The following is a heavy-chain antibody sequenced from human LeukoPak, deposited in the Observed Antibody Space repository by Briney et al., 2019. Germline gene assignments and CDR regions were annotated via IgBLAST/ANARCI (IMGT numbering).Heavy chain of an antibody. J-gene: IGHJ4*02. CDR1: GGSSNAYF. D-gene: IGHD4-23*01. V-gene: IGHV4-59*01. CDR3: AGGRWELRPGSSY. Sequence: SETLSLTCTVSGGSSNAYFWIWIRQPPGKGLEWLGYISYSGTTNYNPSLKSRVGISVDTSKNQFSLRLSSVTAADTAVYFCAGGRWELRPGSSYWGQGTLVTVSS. CDR2: ISYSGTT.